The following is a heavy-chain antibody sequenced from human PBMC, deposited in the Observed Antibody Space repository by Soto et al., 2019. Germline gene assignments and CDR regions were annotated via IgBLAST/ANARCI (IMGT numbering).Heavy chain of an antibody. CDR1: GFTFSSYW. Sequence: EVQLVESGGGLVQPGGSLRLSCAASGFTFSSYWMHWVRQAPGKGLVWVSRINSDGSSTSYADSVKGRFTISRDNAKKTLYLLMNSLRAEDTAVYYCAVAVAGPTAIGYWGQGTLVTVSS. V-gene: IGHV3-74*01. D-gene: IGHD6-19*01. CDR3: AVAVAGPTAIGY. J-gene: IGHJ4*02. CDR2: INSDGSST.